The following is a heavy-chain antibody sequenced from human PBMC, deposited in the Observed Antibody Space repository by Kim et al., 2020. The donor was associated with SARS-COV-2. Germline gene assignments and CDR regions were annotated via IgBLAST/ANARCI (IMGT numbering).Heavy chain of an antibody. D-gene: IGHD3-3*01. V-gene: IGHV3-9*01. CDR1: GFTFDDYA. CDR2: INWNGNNI. Sequence: GGSLRLSCAASGFTFDDYAMHWVRQAPGKGLEWVSGINWNGNNIAYADSVKGRFTISRDNTKNSLYLEMKSLRNEDTALYYCTKVGSGLELGWYFDVWGRGTLVTVSS. J-gene: IGHJ2*01. CDR3: TKVGSGLELGWYFDV.